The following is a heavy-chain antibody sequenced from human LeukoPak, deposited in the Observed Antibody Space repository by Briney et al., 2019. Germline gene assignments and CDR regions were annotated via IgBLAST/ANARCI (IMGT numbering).Heavy chain of an antibody. CDR3: ARVGYNSGWYEY. J-gene: IGHJ4*02. V-gene: IGHV3-33*01. CDR2: IWEDGSSI. Sequence: PGGSLRLSCAASGXTFSRYGMHWVRQAPGKGLEWVAVIWEDGSSIYYADSVKGRFTISRDNSKNTLYLQMNSLRAEDTAVYYCARVGYNSGWYEYWGQGTLVTVSS. CDR1: GXTFSRYG. D-gene: IGHD6-19*01.